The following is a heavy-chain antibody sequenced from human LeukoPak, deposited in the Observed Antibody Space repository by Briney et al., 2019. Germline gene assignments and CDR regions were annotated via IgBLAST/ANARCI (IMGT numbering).Heavy chain of an antibody. CDR1: GGFISSYY. CDR3: ARHYHGGNPKDYYYGMDV. Sequence: PSETLSLTCTVSGGFISSYYWSWIRQPPGKGLEWIGYIYYSGSTNYNPSLKSRVTISVDTSKNQFSLKLSSVTAADTAVYYCARHYHGGNPKDYYYGMDVWGQGATVTVSS. V-gene: IGHV4-59*08. J-gene: IGHJ6*02. D-gene: IGHD4-23*01. CDR2: IYYSGST.